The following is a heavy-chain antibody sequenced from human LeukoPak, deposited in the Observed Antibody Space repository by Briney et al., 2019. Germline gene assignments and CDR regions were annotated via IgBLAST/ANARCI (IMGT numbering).Heavy chain of an antibody. CDR1: GYTFTSYA. D-gene: IGHD2-2*01. CDR2: INAGNGNT. V-gene: IGHV1-3*01. Sequence: ASVKVSCKASGYTFTSYAMHWVRQAPGQRLERMGWINAGNGNTKYSQKFQGRVTITRDTSASTAYMELSSLRSEDTAVYYCAREGYCSSTSCYYFDYWGQGTLVAVSS. CDR3: AREGYCSSTSCYYFDY. J-gene: IGHJ4*02.